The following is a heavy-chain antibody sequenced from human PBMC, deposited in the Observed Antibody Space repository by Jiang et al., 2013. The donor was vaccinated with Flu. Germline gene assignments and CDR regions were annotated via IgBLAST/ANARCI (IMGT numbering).Heavy chain of an antibody. CDR3: ANKDPGEYCGSPTCLTNWFDP. CDR2: IIPVVGRP. CDR1: GGTFTSFA. Sequence: SGAEVKKPGSSVKVSCKASGGTFTSFAMSWVRQAPGQGLEWVGDIIPVVGRPDYAQKFQGRVTITADESTKTTFLELSGLTPEDTAIYYCANKDPGEYCGSPTCLTNWFDPWGQGTLVTVAS. J-gene: IGHJ5*02. V-gene: IGHV1-69*01. D-gene: IGHD2-2*01.